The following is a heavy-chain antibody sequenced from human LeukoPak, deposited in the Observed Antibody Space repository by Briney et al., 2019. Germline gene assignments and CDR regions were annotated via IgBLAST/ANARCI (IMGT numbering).Heavy chain of an antibody. D-gene: IGHD6-13*01. CDR1: AFTFSSYA. V-gene: IGHV3-23*01. CDR3: ARKQHTNNLHAADDY. CDR2: ISGRGTYT. Sequence: PGGSLRLSCAVSAFTFSSYAMSWVRQVPGKGLEWVSTISGRGTYTYYAASVKGRFNTSRDNSKDTLHFQMHTLRAEDTAVYYCARKQHTNNLHAADDYWGQGTLVTVS. J-gene: IGHJ4*02.